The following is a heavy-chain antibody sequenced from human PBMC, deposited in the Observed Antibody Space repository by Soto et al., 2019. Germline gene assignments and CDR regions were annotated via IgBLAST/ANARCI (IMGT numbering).Heavy chain of an antibody. V-gene: IGHV1-46*03. Sequence: QVQLVQSGAEVKKPGASVKVSCKASGYTFINYYIHWVRQAPGQGLEWMGVINTNGGSTVYEQKFQGRVTLTRDTSTSTVSVELSSLRSDDTAVYFCVRATAARQRDYSYHYYLHIWGKGTTVTVSS. CDR3: VRATAARQRDYSYHYYLHI. CDR1: GYTFINYY. J-gene: IGHJ6*03. CDR2: INTNGGST. D-gene: IGHD6-6*01.